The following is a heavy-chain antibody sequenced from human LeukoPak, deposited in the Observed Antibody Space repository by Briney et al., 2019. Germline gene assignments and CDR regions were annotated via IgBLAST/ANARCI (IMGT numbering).Heavy chain of an antibody. CDR2: IKQDGSEK. CDR3: GRSIGSAFDY. D-gene: IGHD1-26*01. CDR1: GFTFSSYW. Sequence: PGGSLRLSCAASGFTFSSYWMSWVRQAPGRGREWVANIKQDGSEKYYVDPVKGRFTISRANAKNSLYLQMNRLRAEDPAVYYCGRSIGSAFDYWGQGTLVTVSS. J-gene: IGHJ4*02. V-gene: IGHV3-7*01.